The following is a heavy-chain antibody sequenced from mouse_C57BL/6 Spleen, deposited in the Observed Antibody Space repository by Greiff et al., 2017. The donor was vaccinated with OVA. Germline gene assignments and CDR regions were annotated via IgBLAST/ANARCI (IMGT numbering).Heavy chain of an antibody. CDR1: GYTFTDYN. Sequence: VQLKESGPELVKPGASVKMSCKASGYTFTDYNMHWVKQSHGKSLEWIGYINPNNGGTSYNQKFKGKATLTVNKSSSTAYMELRSLTSEDSAVYYCGYDDARDDWGQGTSVTVSA. V-gene: IGHV1-22*01. CDR3: GYDDARDD. J-gene: IGHJ4*01. D-gene: IGHD2-12*01. CDR2: INPNNGGT.